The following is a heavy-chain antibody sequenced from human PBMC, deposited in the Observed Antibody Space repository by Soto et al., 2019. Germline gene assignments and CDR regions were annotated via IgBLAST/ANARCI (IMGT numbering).Heavy chain of an antibody. CDR3: ARDRPHYGSGSYAVESLDY. CDR2: IYYSGST. V-gene: IGHV4-31*03. D-gene: IGHD3-10*01. Sequence: QVQLQESGPGLVKPSQTLSLTCTVSGGSISSGGYYWSWIRQHPGKGLERIGYIYYSGSTYYNPSLKSRVTISVDTSKNQFSLKVSSVTAADTAVYYCARDRPHYGSGSYAVESLDYWGQGTLVTVSS. J-gene: IGHJ4*02. CDR1: GGSISSGGYY.